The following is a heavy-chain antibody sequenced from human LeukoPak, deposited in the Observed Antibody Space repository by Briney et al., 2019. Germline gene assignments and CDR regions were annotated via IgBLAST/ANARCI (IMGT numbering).Heavy chain of an antibody. V-gene: IGHV1-8*01. CDR1: GDTFTIND. Sequence: ASVKVSCKASGDTFTINDINWVRQATGQGLEWMGWMNPNSGNTGYAQKFQGRVTMTRNTSITTAYMELTDLRSEDTAVYYCARVTAAGTWTFDIWGQGTTVTVSS. J-gene: IGHJ3*02. CDR3: ARVTAAGTWTFDI. CDR2: MNPNSGNT. D-gene: IGHD6-13*01.